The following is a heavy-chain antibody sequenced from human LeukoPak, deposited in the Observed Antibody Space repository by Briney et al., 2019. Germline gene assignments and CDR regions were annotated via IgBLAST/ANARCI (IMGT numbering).Heavy chain of an antibody. V-gene: IGHV4-34*01. CDR1: GGSISSYY. D-gene: IGHD2-2*01. CDR3: AREEYQLLTRWFDP. Sequence: SETLSLTCTVSGGSISSYYWSWIRQPPGKGLEWIGEINHSGSTNYNPSLKSRVTISVDTSKNQFSLKLSSVTAADTAVYYCAREEYQLLTRWFDPWGQGTLVTVSS. J-gene: IGHJ5*02. CDR2: INHSGST.